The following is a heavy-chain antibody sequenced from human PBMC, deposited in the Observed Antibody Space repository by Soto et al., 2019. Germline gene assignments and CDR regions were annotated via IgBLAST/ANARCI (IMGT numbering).Heavy chain of an antibody. J-gene: IGHJ6*02. D-gene: IGHD6-13*01. CDR3: ARDHSSRGHYYYGMDV. CDR2: IYYSGST. V-gene: IGHV4-31*03. Sequence: NPWETLSLTCTVSGGSISSGGYYWSWIRQHPGKGLEWIGYIYYSGSTYYNPSLKSRVTISVDTSKNQFSLKLSSVTAADTAVYYCARDHSSRGHYYYGMDVWGQGTTVTVSS. CDR1: GGSISSGGYY.